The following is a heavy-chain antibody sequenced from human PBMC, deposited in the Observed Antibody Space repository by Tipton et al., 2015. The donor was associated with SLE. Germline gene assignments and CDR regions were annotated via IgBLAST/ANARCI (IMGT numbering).Heavy chain of an antibody. V-gene: IGHV3-7*01. Sequence: GSLRLSCAASGFTFSSYWMSWVRQTPGKGLEWVANIKQDGSEKYYVDSVKGRFTISRDNAKNSLYLQMNSLRAEDTAVYYCARGPGDRAYDAFDIWGQGTMVTVSS. CDR3: ARGPGDRAYDAFDI. CDR2: IKQDGSEK. J-gene: IGHJ3*02. D-gene: IGHD7-27*01. CDR1: GFTFSSYW.